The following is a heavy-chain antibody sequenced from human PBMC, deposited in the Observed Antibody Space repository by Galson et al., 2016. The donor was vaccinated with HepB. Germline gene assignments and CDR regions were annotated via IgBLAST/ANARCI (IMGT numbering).Heavy chain of an antibody. J-gene: IGHJ4*02. V-gene: IGHV3-23*01. Sequence: SLRLSCAASGFTFNSYAMNWVRQAPGKGLEWVSGISGSGGSTYYADSVKGRFTISRDNSKNTLYLQMNSLRIEDTAVYYCAREATHKEIPVPPTGDFDYWGQGTLITVSS. CDR1: GFTFNSYA. CDR3: AREATHKEIPVPPTGDFDY. D-gene: IGHD5-24*01. CDR2: ISGSGGST.